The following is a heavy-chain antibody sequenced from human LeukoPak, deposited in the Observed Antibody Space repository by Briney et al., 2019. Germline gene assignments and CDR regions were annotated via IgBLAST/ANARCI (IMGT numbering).Heavy chain of an antibody. J-gene: IGHJ3*02. CDR3: ARGRNVAFDI. D-gene: IGHD2-21*01. CDR2: IYYSGST. CDR1: GGSISTYY. Sequence: SETLSLTCTVSGGSISTYYWSWIRQPPGKALEWIGYIYYSGSTNYNPSLKSRVTISVDTSKNQFSLKLNSVTAADTAVYYCARGRNVAFDIWGQGTMVTVSS. V-gene: IGHV4-59*12.